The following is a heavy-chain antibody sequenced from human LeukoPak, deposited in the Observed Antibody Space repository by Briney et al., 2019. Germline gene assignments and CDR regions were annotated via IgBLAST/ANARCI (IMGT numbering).Heavy chain of an antibody. Sequence: GESLKISCQGSGYRFTDRWIGWVRQTSGKGLEWMGIIYPGDSDTRYSPSFQGQVTISADKSISTAYLQWSSLKASDTAMYYCARGGYDFWSGSLAEYFQHWGQGTLVTVSS. CDR2: IYPGDSDT. CDR1: GYRFTDRW. V-gene: IGHV5-51*01. D-gene: IGHD3-3*01. J-gene: IGHJ1*01. CDR3: ARGGYDFWSGSLAEYFQH.